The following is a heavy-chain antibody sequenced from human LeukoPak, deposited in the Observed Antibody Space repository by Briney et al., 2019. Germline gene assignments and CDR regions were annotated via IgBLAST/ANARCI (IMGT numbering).Heavy chain of an antibody. D-gene: IGHD3-9*01. CDR2: ISSSSSYI. Sequence: PGGSLRLSCAASGFTFSSYSMNWVRQAPGKGLEWVSSISSSSSYIYYADSVKGRFTISRDNAKNSLYLQMNSLRAEDTAVYYCARDQSGLRYFDVDIWGQGTMVTVSS. CDR1: GFTFSSYS. CDR3: ARDQSGLRYFDVDI. V-gene: IGHV3-21*01. J-gene: IGHJ3*02.